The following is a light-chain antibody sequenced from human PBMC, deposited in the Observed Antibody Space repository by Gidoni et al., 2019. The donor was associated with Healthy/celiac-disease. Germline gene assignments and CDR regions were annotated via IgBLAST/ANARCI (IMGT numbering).Light chain of an antibody. V-gene: IGKV1-33*01. CDR3: QQYANPALT. Sequence: DSQMTQSPSSLSASVGDRVTITCQANQEISNYLNCDQQKPGEAPKLLIYDASNLETGVPSRFSGSGSGTDFPFTISSLPAEVIATYSCQQYANPALTFGGGTKVEIK. CDR1: QEISNY. J-gene: IGKJ4*01. CDR2: DAS.